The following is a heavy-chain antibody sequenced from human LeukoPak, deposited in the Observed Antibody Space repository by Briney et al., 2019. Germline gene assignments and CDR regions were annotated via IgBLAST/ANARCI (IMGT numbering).Heavy chain of an antibody. Sequence: GGSLRLSCAASGFTFSSYAMSWVRQAPGKGLEWVSAISGSGGSTYYADSVKGRFTISRDNAKNSLYLQMNSLRAEDTAVYYCATGYGSGRPTFYYFDYWGQGTLVTVSS. J-gene: IGHJ4*02. CDR3: ATGYGSGRPTFYYFDY. D-gene: IGHD3-10*01. CDR1: GFTFSSYA. CDR2: ISGSGGST. V-gene: IGHV3-23*01.